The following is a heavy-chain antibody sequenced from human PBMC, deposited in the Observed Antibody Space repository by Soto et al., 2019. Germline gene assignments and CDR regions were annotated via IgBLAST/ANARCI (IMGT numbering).Heavy chain of an antibody. J-gene: IGHJ4*02. CDR1: GGTFSSYT. Sequence: QVQLVQSGAEVKKPGSSVKVSCKASGGTFSSYTISWVRQARGQGLEWMGRILPNLGIANYAQKFQGRVTITADTSTSTSYMELSSLRSEDTAVYYCARDGSDDAFNYWGQGTVVTVSS. D-gene: IGHD1-26*01. CDR3: ARDGSDDAFNY. CDR2: ILPNLGIA. V-gene: IGHV1-69*08.